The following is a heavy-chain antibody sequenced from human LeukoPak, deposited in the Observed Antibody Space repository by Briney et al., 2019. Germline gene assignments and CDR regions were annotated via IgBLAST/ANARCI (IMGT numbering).Heavy chain of an antibody. Sequence: SETLSLTCTVSGYSISSGYYWGWIRQPPGKGLEWIGSIYHSGSTNYNPSLKSRVTISVDTSKNQFSLELSSVTAADTAVYYCARGYSGYDWGGYYYYYYMDVWGKGTTVTVSS. CDR1: GYSISSGYY. CDR3: ARGYSGYDWGGYYYYYYMDV. J-gene: IGHJ6*03. CDR2: IYHSGST. V-gene: IGHV4-38-2*02. D-gene: IGHD5-12*01.